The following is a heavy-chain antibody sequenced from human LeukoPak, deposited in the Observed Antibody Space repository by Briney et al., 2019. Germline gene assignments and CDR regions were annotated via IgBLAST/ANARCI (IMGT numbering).Heavy chain of an antibody. CDR3: AKDGCAGDCFDY. D-gene: IGHD2-21*02. Sequence: GGSLRLSCETSGFTFSGYALHWVRQAPGKGLEGVAVVSYDGDNKYYADSAKGRFTISRDDSTNTLYLQMSSLRPEDTATYYCAKDGCAGDCFDYWGPGALVAVSS. J-gene: IGHJ4*02. CDR1: GFTFSGYA. V-gene: IGHV3-30*18. CDR2: VSYDGDNK.